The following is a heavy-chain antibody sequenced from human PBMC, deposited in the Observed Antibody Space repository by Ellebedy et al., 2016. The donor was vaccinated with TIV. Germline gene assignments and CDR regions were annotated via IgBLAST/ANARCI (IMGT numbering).Heavy chain of an antibody. J-gene: IGHJ3*02. CDR2: MRDEGSEK. Sequence: GGSLRLSCVASGFSFRSYWMSWVRQAPGKGLEWVANMRDEGSEKYYVESVRGRFTISRDNAKNSLYLQMNSLRAEDTAVYYCATDGSYGDYLSPVHAFDIWGQGTVVAVSS. CDR3: ATDGSYGDYLSPVHAFDI. V-gene: IGHV3-7*01. CDR1: GFSFRSYW. D-gene: IGHD4-17*01.